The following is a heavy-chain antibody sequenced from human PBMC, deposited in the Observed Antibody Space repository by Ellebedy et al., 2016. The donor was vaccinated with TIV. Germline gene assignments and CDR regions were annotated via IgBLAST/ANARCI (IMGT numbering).Heavy chain of an antibody. CDR3: ARPRYSGVTVRFFFEY. CDR2: VNGSGGST. Sequence: PGGSLRLSCAASGFTFSSYAMSWVRQAPGKGLEWVSVVNGSGGSTDYADSVKGRFTISRDNSKNTLYLQMNSLRVEDTAVYYCARPRYSGVTVRFFFEYWGQGTLVTVSS. V-gene: IGHV3-23*01. J-gene: IGHJ4*02. D-gene: IGHD1-26*01. CDR1: GFTFSSYA.